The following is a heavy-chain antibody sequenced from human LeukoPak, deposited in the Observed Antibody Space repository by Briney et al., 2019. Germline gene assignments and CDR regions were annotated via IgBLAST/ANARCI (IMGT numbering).Heavy chain of an antibody. CDR3: ARRLIAAAGPLAFDI. V-gene: IGHV4-39*01. CDR2: IYYSGST. Sequence: PSETLSLTCTVSGGSIGSGSYYWGWIRQPPGKGLEWIGSIYYSGSTYYNPSLKSRVTISVDTSKNQFSLKLSSVTAADTAVYYCARRLIAAAGPLAFDIWGQGTRVTVSS. CDR1: GGSIGSGSYY. D-gene: IGHD6-13*01. J-gene: IGHJ3*02.